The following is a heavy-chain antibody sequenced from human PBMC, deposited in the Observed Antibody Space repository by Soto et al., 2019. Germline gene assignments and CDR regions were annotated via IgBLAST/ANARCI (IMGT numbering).Heavy chain of an antibody. CDR1: RFTFSTYW. J-gene: IGHJ6*02. CDR2: IHQDGNEK. CDR3: AGGNALDV. Sequence: GGSLRLSCAASRFTFSTYWMTWVRLTPGKGLEWVANIHQDGNEKYYMDSVKGRFTISRDNAKNSLYLQMTSLRAEGTAVYYCAGGNALDVWGQGTTVTVSS. V-gene: IGHV3-7*01.